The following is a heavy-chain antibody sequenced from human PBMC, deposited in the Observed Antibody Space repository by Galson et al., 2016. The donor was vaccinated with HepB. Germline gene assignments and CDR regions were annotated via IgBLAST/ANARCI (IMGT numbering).Heavy chain of an antibody. Sequence: SLRLSCAASGFTFRDYYMSWLRQAPGKGLEWVSYIGSSANNIKYADSVEGRFTVSRDNADNSLYLQMDNLRADDTAVYYCARQGSGSYRFDYWGQGTLVTVSS. D-gene: IGHD1-26*01. J-gene: IGHJ4*02. CDR2: IGSSANNI. V-gene: IGHV3-11*01. CDR1: GFTFRDYY. CDR3: ARQGSGSYRFDY.